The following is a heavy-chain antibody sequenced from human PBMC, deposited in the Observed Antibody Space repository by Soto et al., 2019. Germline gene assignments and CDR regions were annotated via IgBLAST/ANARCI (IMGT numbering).Heavy chain of an antibody. D-gene: IGHD6-19*01. CDR1: GFIFSNFG. J-gene: IGHJ6*02. CDR2: IWYDGSNE. CDR3: ARNDIPGIAVSTYGMDV. Sequence: QPGGSLRLSCAASGFIFSNFGMHWVRQAPGKGLEWVAVIWYDGSNEYYADSVKGRFTISKDNSKSTLYLQMNSLRAEDTAVYYCARNDIPGIAVSTYGMDVWGQGTTVTVSS. V-gene: IGHV3-33*01.